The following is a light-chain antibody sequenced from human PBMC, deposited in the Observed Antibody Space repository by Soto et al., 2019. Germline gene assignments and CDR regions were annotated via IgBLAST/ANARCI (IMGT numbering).Light chain of an antibody. CDR1: QTITNW. Sequence: DLQMTQSPSILSASVGARAPITGRSSQTITNWLAWYQQKPGKAPRLLIYDASSLESWVPSRFSGSGSGTEFTLTISSLQSEDFATYYCQQYKSFWTFGQGTKVDIK. CDR3: QQYKSFWT. CDR2: DAS. V-gene: IGKV1-5*01. J-gene: IGKJ1*01.